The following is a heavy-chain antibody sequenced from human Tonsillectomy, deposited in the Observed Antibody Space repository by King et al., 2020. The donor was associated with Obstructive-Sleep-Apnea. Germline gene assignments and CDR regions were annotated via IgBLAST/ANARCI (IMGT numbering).Heavy chain of an antibody. CDR1: GFTFSSYG. V-gene: IGHV3-33*01. D-gene: IGHD3-10*01. J-gene: IGHJ4*02. CDR2: IWDDGSNK. Sequence: VQLVESGGGVVQPGRSLRLSCAASGFTFSSYGMHWVRQAPGKGLEWVAVIWDDGSNKYYADSVKGRFTISRDNSKNTLYLQMNSLRAEDTAVYYCARDTDYYGSGSYCPDYWGQGTLVTVSS. CDR3: ARDTDYYGSGSYCPDY.